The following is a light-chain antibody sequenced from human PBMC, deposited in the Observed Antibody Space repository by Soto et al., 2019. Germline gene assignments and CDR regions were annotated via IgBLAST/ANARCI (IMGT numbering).Light chain of an antibody. V-gene: IGKV3-20*01. CDR3: QQYNNRPYT. Sequence: EIVLTQSPGTLSLSPGEGATLSCRASQSVNGNYLAWYQHKPGQAPRLLIYTASHRPTGIPDRFSGSGSGTDFTLGISRLEPEDFAVFYCQQYNNRPYTFGQGTKLEIK. CDR1: QSVNGNY. J-gene: IGKJ2*01. CDR2: TAS.